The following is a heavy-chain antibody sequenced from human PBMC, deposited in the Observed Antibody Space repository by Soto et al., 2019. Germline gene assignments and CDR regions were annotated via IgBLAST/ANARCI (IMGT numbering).Heavy chain of an antibody. CDR2: IYYSGST. Sequence: SETLSLTCAVYGGSFSGYYWTWIRQPPGKGLEWIGSIYYSGSTYYNPSLKSRVTISVDTSKNQFFLKLSSVTAADTAVYYCARAPIEWGQGTLVTVSS. J-gene: IGHJ4*02. D-gene: IGHD1-26*01. V-gene: IGHV4-34*01. CDR1: GGSFSGYY. CDR3: ARAPIE.